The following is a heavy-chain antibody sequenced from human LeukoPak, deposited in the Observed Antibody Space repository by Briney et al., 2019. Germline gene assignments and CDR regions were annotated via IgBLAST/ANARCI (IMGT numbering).Heavy chain of an antibody. CDR1: GFTFRSYG. D-gene: IGHD2-2*01. CDR2: IRYDGSNK. Sequence: PGGSLRLSXAASGFTFRSYGMHWVRQAPGKGLEWVAFIRYDGSNKYYADSVKGRFTISRDNSKNTLYLQMNSLRAEDTAVYYCAPDIVVVPAAADAFDIWGQGTMVTVSS. J-gene: IGHJ3*02. V-gene: IGHV3-30*02. CDR3: APDIVVVPAAADAFDI.